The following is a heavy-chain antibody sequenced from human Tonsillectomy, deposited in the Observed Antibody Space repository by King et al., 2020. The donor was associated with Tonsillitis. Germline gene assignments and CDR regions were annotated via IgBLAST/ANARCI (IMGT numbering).Heavy chain of an antibody. CDR3: ARDYNWAIDS. J-gene: IGHJ4*02. D-gene: IGHD1-20*01. Sequence: EVQLVESGGGLVQPGGSLRLSCVASGFTFSAYSLNWVRQAPGKGLEWISYIYTKTYDINYADSVKGRFTISRDNAKNSLYLQMNSLRAEDTALYFCARDYNWAIDSWGQGTLVTVSS. CDR1: GFTFSAYS. V-gene: IGHV3-48*01. CDR2: IYTKTYDI.